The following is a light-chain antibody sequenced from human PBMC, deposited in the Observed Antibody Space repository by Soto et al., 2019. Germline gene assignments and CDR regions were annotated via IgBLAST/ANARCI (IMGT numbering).Light chain of an antibody. CDR1: QSINNR. V-gene: IGKV1-5*01. J-gene: IGKJ1*01. Sequence: IQMTQSPSTLSASIGDRVTITRRASQSINNRLAWYQQMPGKAPNLLIYDASSLESGVPSRFRGSGSETEFTLTISGLQPDDFATYYCQQFIDGWTFGQGTKVDIK. CDR2: DAS. CDR3: QQFIDGWT.